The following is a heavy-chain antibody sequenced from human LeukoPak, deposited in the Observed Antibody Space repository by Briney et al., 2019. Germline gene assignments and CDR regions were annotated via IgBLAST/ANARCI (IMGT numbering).Heavy chain of an antibody. CDR1: GFTFSTYW. CDR3: ARRDTGSYSLPFDY. J-gene: IGHJ4*02. Sequence: PGGSLRLSCAASGFTFSTYWMTWVRQAPGKGLEWVANIKPDGSEKYYVDSVKGRFTISRDNARHSLYLQMNSLRVEDTAIYYCARRDTGSYSLPFDYWGQGTLVTVSP. V-gene: IGHV3-7*05. CDR2: IKPDGSEK. D-gene: IGHD1-26*01.